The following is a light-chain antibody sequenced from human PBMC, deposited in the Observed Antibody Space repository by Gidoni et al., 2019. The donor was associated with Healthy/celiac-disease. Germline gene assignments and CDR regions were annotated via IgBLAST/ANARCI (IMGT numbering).Light chain of an antibody. Sequence: EIVLTHSPGTLSLSPGDRATLSCRASQSVSRRDLAWYQQKPGQAPRLLIYGASSRATGIPDSVSGSGSGTDFTITISRLEPEDVAVYYCHQYGSSYTFGQGTKLEIK. CDR2: GAS. CDR1: QSVSRRD. J-gene: IGKJ2*01. CDR3: HQYGSSYT. V-gene: IGKV3-20*01.